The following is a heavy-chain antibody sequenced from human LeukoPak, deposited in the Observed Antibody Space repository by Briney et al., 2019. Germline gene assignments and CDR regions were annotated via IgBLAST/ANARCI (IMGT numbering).Heavy chain of an antibody. D-gene: IGHD4-23*01. CDR3: ARDTMVVTLDY. J-gene: IGHJ4*02. CDR1: GFTFSSDS. Sequence: GGSLRLSCAASGFTFSSDSMNWVRQAPGKELEWVSSISSSGSYIYYADSVKGRSTISRDNDKNSLYLQMNSLRGEDTAVYYCARDTMVVTLDYWGRGTLVTVSS. CDR2: ISSSGSYI. V-gene: IGHV3-21*01.